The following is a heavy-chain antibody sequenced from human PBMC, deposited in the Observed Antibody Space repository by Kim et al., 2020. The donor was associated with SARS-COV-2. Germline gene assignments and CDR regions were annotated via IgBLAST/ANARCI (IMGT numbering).Heavy chain of an antibody. J-gene: IGHJ5*02. CDR2: ISAYNGNT. Sequence: ASVKVSCKASGYTFTSYGISWVRQAPGQGLEWMGWISAYNGNTNYAQKLQGRVTMTTDTSTSTAYMELRSLRSDDTAVYYCARDAGAMVVVADPNWFDPWGEGTLVTVSS. D-gene: IGHD2-15*01. V-gene: IGHV1-18*04. CDR3: ARDAGAMVVVADPNWFDP. CDR1: GYTFTSYG.